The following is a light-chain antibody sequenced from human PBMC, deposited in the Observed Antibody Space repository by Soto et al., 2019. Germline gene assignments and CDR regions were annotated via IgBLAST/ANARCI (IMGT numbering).Light chain of an antibody. CDR2: GAS. CDR1: QSVSSSY. V-gene: IGKV3-20*01. CDR3: QQYGSSPPMYT. J-gene: IGKJ2*01. Sequence: EIVLTQSPGTLSLSPGERATLSCRASQSVSSSYLAWYQQKPGQAPRHLIYGASSRATGIPDRFSGSGSGTEFPLTISRMEPEHFAGYYCQQYGSSPPMYTFGQGTKLEVK.